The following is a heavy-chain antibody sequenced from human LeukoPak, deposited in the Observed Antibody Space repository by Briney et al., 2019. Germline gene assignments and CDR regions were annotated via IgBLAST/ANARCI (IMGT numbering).Heavy chain of an antibody. V-gene: IGHV3-23*01. J-gene: IGHJ4*02. CDR1: GFTFSSYS. CDR3: AKYTSYYFDS. Sequence: PGGSLRLSCAVSGFTFSSYSMSWVRQAPGKGLEWVSAVTGSGDRTFYAAPVKGRFTTTRDNTQNTLYLEMNSLRAEDTAVYYCAKYTSYYFDSWGQGTLVTVSS. D-gene: IGHD3-16*01. CDR2: VTGSGDRT.